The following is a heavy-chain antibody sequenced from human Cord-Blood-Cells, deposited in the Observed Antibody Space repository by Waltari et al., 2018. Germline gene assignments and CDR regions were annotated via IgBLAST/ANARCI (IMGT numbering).Heavy chain of an antibody. D-gene: IGHD6-6*01. Sequence: QVQLVESGGGVVQPGRSLRPLWAASGFTFSSYGIHGVRQAPGKGLVWVAVISYDGSNKYYADSVKGRFTISRDNSKNTLYLQMNSLRAEDTAVYYCAKENSSSSFFAFDIWGQGTMVTVSS. CDR2: ISYDGSNK. V-gene: IGHV3-30*18. CDR3: AKENSSSSFFAFDI. CDR1: GFTFSSYG. J-gene: IGHJ3*02.